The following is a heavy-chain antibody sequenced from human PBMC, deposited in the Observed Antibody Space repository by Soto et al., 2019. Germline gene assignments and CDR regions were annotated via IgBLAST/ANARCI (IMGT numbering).Heavy chain of an antibody. CDR3: TGLWFGEIYNY. Sequence: EVELVESGGGLVKPGGSLTLSCAASGFSFKNAWMNWVRQAPGKGLEWAGRIKNKNDGGTTDYAAFVKGRFTISRDASENTLYLHMNGLKTEDTGVYFCTGLWFGEIYNYWGQGSLVTVSS. CDR1: GFSFKNAW. CDR2: IKNKNDGGTT. D-gene: IGHD3-10*01. V-gene: IGHV3-15*07. J-gene: IGHJ4*01.